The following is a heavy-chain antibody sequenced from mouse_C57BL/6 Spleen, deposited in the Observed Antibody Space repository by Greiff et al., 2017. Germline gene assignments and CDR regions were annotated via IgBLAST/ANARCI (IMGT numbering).Heavy chain of an antibody. J-gene: IGHJ4*01. Sequence: QVQLQQPGAELVKPGASVKLSCKASGYTFTSYWMHWVKQRPGQGLEWIGMIHPNSGSTNYNEKFKSKATLTVDKSSSTAYMQLSSLTSEDSAVYYCASAYDYDDVYYAMDYWGQGTSVTVSS. CDR1: GYTFTSYW. V-gene: IGHV1-64*01. D-gene: IGHD2-4*01. CDR2: IHPNSGST. CDR3: ASAYDYDDVYYAMDY.